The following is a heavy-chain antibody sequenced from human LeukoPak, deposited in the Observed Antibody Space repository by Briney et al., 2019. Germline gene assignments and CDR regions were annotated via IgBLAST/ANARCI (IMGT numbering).Heavy chain of an antibody. D-gene: IGHD6-13*01. CDR1: GFIFDNFG. Sequence: GRSLRLSCAASGFIFDNFGMHWVRQVPGKGLEWLALISHDGSNEYYGDFVKGRFTTSGDNSKNTVYLQMNALRPEDTAMYYCAKDRSHLAAAGSQGDYWGQGTLVTVSS. V-gene: IGHV3-30*18. CDR2: ISHDGSNE. J-gene: IGHJ4*02. CDR3: AKDRSHLAAAGSQGDY.